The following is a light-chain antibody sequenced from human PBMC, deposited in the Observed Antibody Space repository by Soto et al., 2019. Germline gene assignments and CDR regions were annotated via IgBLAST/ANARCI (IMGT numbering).Light chain of an antibody. J-gene: IGLJ3*02. CDR3: CSYAGSSSLV. Sequence: QSVLTQPASVSGSPGQSITISCIGTSSDVGGYRLVSWYQQHPDKAPKLIIYEVTDRPSGVSSRFSGSKSGNTASLTISGLQLEDEADYYCCSYAGSSSLVFGGGTKVTVL. V-gene: IGLV2-23*02. CDR2: EVT. CDR1: SSDVGGYRL.